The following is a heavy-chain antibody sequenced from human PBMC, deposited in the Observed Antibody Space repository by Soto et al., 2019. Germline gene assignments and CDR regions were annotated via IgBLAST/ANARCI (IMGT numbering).Heavy chain of an antibody. CDR2: INPTSSHI. D-gene: IGHD2-15*01. CDR3: ARGYLGGGGCYLRRDAFDV. J-gene: IGHJ3*01. CDR1: GFTFSAYH. Sequence: EVQLVESGGGLVMPGGSLRLSCAASGFTFSAYHMNWVRQAPGKGLEWVSSINPTSSHIYYADSVRGRFTISRDDSKNSVSMQMNSLRTEDAALYYCARGYLGGGGCYLRRDAFDVWGQGTMVTVSS. V-gene: IGHV3-21*01.